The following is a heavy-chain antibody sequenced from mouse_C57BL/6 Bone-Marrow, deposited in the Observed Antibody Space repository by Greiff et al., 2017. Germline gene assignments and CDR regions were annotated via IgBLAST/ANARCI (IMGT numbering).Heavy chain of an antibody. Sequence: QVKLQQSGAELVKPGASVKVSCKASGYTFTSYWMHWVKQRPGQGLEWIGRIHPSDSDTNYNQKFKGKATLTVDKSSSTAYMQLISLTSEDSAVYYCAIFGSNYRDYFDYWGQGTTLTVSS. V-gene: IGHV1-74*01. D-gene: IGHD1-1*01. J-gene: IGHJ2*01. CDR3: AIFGSNYRDYFDY. CDR1: GYTFTSYW. CDR2: IHPSDSDT.